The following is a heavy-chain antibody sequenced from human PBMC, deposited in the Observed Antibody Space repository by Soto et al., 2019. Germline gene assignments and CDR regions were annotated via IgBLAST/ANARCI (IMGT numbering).Heavy chain of an antibody. D-gene: IGHD2-15*01. V-gene: IGHV4-34*01. Sequence: PSETLSLTCAVYGGSFSGYYWTWLRQPPGTGLEWIGEINHSGSTNYNPSLKSRVTISVDTSKNQFSLKLTSVTAADTAVYYCATDGGSGDPRCLFDYWGQGTLVTVSP. J-gene: IGHJ4*02. CDR1: GGSFSGYY. CDR3: ATDGGSGDPRCLFDY. CDR2: INHSGST.